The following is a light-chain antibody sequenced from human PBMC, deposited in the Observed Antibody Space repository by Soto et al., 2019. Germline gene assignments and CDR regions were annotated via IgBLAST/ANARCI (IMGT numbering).Light chain of an antibody. J-gene: IGKJ4*01. CDR3: QPHHNWSVVT. CDR2: GAS. Sequence: EMVMTQSPATLSVSPGERVTLSCRASRSISNNLAWYQQKPGQAPRLLIYGASTRATGIPARFSGSGSGTEFTLTINSLQSEDFAMYYCQPHHNWSVVTFGGGTRVEIK. V-gene: IGKV3-15*01. CDR1: RSISNN.